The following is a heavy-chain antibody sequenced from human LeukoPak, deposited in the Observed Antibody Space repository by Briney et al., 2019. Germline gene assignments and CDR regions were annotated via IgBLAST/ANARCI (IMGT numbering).Heavy chain of an antibody. CDR3: AKGNLVIVPAAIGC. J-gene: IGHJ4*02. V-gene: IGHV3-23*01. CDR1: GFTFSSYA. D-gene: IGHD2-2*01. CDR2: ISGSGGTT. Sequence: GGSLRLSCAASGFTFSSYAMSWVRQAPGKGLEWVSGISGSGGTTYYADSVKGRFTVSRDNSKNTLYLQMNSLRAEDTAVYYCAKGNLVIVPAAIGCWGQGTLVTVSS.